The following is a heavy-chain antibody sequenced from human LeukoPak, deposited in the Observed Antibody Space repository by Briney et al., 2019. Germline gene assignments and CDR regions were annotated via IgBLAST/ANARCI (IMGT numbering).Heavy chain of an antibody. CDR1: SDYY. CDR3: ARAEAAGVTMDV. V-gene: IGHV3-11*04. D-gene: IGHD6-13*01. CDR2: ISSSGSTI. Sequence: SDYYWGWIRQPPGKGLEWVSYISSSGSTISYADSVKGRFTISRDNAKNSLYLQMNSLRAEDTAVYYCARAEAAGVTMDVWGKGTTVTVSS. J-gene: IGHJ6*03.